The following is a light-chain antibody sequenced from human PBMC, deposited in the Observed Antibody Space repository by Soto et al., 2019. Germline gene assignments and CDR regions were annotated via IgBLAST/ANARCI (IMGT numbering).Light chain of an antibody. CDR3: QQLGGSPPTYT. V-gene: IGKV3-20*01. CDR1: QSVTTNW. CDR2: TAS. Sequence: EIVLTQSPDTLSSSPGERATLSCRASQSVTTNWLSWYQQKPGQAPRLLIYTASTRATGNPDRFSGSGSGTDLALTISRLEPEDVAVYYCQQLGGSPPTYTFGQGTKLESK. J-gene: IGKJ2*01.